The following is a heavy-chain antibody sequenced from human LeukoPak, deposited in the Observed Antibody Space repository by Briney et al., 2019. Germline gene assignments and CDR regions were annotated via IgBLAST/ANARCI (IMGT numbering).Heavy chain of an antibody. V-gene: IGHV4-39*02. CDR3: ARELWFGEFLY. CDR2: IYYSGST. CDR1: GGSISSSSYY. Sequence: SETLSLTCAVSGGSISSSSYYWGWIRQPPGKGLEWIGSIYYSGSTYYNPSLKSRVTISVDTSKNQFSLKLSSVTAADTAVYYCARELWFGEFLYWGQGTLVTVSS. D-gene: IGHD3-10*01. J-gene: IGHJ4*02.